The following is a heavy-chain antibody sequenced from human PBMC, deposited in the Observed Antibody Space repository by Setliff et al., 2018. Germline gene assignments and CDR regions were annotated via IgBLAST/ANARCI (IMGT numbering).Heavy chain of an antibody. Sequence: SETLSLTCAVYGASFSGNYWSWIRQPPGKGLEWIGEMNPSGSTNYNPSLKSRVTFSVDTSKNQFSLKLTSVTAAATAVYYCRVWVTMIEMESWGQGTLVTVSS. CDR2: MNPSGST. CDR3: RVWVTMIEMES. V-gene: IGHV4-34*01. J-gene: IGHJ4*02. CDR1: GASFSGNY. D-gene: IGHD3-22*01.